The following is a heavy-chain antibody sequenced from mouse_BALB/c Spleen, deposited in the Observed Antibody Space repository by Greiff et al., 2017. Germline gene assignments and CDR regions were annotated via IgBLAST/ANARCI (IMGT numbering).Heavy chain of an antibody. D-gene: IGHD2-1*01. J-gene: IGHJ4*01. CDR3: ARGYYGKSWDY. CDR1: GYSITSDYA. Sequence: DVKLQESGPGLVKPSQSLSLTCTVTGYSITSDYAWNWIRQFPGNKLEWMGYISYSGSTSYNPSLKSRISITRDTSKNQFFLQLNSVTTEDTATYYCARGYYGKSWDYWGQGTSVTVSS. V-gene: IGHV3-2*02. CDR2: ISYSGST.